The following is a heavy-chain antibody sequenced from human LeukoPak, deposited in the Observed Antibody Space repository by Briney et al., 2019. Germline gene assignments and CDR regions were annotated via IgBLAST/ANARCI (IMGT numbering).Heavy chain of an antibody. D-gene: IGHD4-17*01. Sequence: GGSLRLSCAASGFTFSSYSMNWVRQAPGKGLEWVSSISSSSSYIYYADSVKGRFTISRDNAKNSLYLQMNSLRAEDTAVYYCAIDADYGDYYFDYWGQGTLVTVSS. CDR1: GFTFSSYS. CDR3: AIDADYGDYYFDY. J-gene: IGHJ4*02. CDR2: ISSSSSYI. V-gene: IGHV3-21*01.